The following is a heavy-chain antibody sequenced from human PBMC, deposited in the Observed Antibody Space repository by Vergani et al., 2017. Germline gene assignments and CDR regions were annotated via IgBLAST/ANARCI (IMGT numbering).Heavy chain of an antibody. J-gene: IGHJ4*02. CDR3: VKDRGASIGLDD. Sequence: QVQLVESGGGVVQPGGSLRLSCAASGFRFGSYGMHWVRVRQAPGKGLEWLAYLRYDGTTKQYADSVKGRFTISRDNSKNMLYLQMDSLRPEDTAMFYCVKDRGASIGLDDWGQGTQVTVSS. V-gene: IGHV3-30*02. CDR1: GFRFGSYG. CDR2: LRYDGTTK. D-gene: IGHD2-2*01.